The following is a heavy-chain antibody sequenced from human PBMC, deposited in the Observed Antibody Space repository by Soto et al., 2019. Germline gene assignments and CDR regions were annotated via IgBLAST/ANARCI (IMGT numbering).Heavy chain of an antibody. D-gene: IGHD2-2*02. CDR1: GFTFSSYG. CDR3: AKDRWGVVVPAAILGALFDY. J-gene: IGHJ4*02. V-gene: IGHV3-30*18. CDR2: ISYDGSNK. Sequence: PGGSLRVSCAASGFTFSSYGMHWVRQAPGKGLEWVAVISYDGSNKYYADSVKGRFTISRDNSKNTLYLQMNSLRAEDTAVYYCAKDRWGVVVPAAILGALFDYWGQGTLVTVSS.